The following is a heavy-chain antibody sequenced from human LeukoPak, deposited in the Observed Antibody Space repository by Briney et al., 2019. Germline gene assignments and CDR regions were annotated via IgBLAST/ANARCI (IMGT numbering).Heavy chain of an antibody. D-gene: IGHD4-11*01. CDR2: INSDGSST. CDR1: GFTFSSYA. Sequence: GGSLRLSCAASGFTFSSYAMSWVRQAPGKGLEWVSRINSDGSSTSYADSVKGRFTISRDNAKNTLYLQMNSLRAEDTAVYYCARDLNYEGLFDYWGQGTLVTVSS. V-gene: IGHV3-74*01. CDR3: ARDLNYEGLFDY. J-gene: IGHJ4*02.